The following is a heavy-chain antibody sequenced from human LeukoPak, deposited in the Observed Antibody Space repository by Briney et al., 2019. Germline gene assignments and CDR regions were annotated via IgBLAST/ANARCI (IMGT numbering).Heavy chain of an antibody. V-gene: IGHV4-61*01. J-gene: IGHJ4*02. D-gene: IGHD1-26*01. CDR3: ARDREWELQSSRYFDY. Sequence: SETLSLTCTVSGGSVNSGNYYWSWIRQPPGEGLEWIGYIYYSGSTYYYNPSLESRVTISLDTSKNQFSLKLNSLTAADTAVYYCARDREWELQSSRYFDYWGQGTLVTVSS. CDR2: IYYSGSTY. CDR1: GGSVNSGNYY.